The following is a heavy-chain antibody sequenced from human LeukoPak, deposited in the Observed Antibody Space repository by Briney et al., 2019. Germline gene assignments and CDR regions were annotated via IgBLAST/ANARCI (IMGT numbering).Heavy chain of an antibody. J-gene: IGHJ4*02. V-gene: IGHV4-39*02. D-gene: IGHD2-21*01. CDR3: ARELIAIFSSESTLDY. CDR1: GGSISSSSYS. CDR2: IYYSGST. Sequence: SETLSLTCTVSGGSISSSSYSWGWIRQPPGKGLEWIGSIYYSGSTYYNPSLKSRVTISVDTSKNQFSLKLSSVTAADTAVYYCARELIAIFSSESTLDYWGQGTLVTVSS.